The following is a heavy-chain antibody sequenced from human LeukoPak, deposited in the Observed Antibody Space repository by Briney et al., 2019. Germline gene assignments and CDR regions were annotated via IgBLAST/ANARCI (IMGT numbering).Heavy chain of an antibody. D-gene: IGHD2-2*03. Sequence: HPGGSLRLSCAASGYPFSDYGIHWVRQAPGKGLEWVAVKPPHANYEYYADSVQGRFTISRDYSKNTIYLQMNSLRDEDTAVYYCARDWIDRSLDYWGQGTLVTVSS. CDR3: ARDWIDRSLDY. CDR1: GYPFSDYG. J-gene: IGHJ4*02. CDR2: KPPHANYE. V-gene: IGHV3-33*01.